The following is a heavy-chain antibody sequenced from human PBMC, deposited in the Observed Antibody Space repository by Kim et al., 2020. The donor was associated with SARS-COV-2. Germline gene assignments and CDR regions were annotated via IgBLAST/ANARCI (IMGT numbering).Heavy chain of an antibody. CDR3: AKESGSGSYYGWNYYYYGMDV. J-gene: IGHJ6*02. D-gene: IGHD3-10*01. CDR2: ISYDGSNK. Sequence: GGSLRLSCAASGFTFSSYGMHWVRQAPGKGLEWVAVISYDGSNKYYADSVKGRFTISRDNSKNTLYLQMNSLRAEDTAVYYCAKESGSGSYYGWNYYYYGMDVWGQGTAVTVSS. V-gene: IGHV3-30*18. CDR1: GFTFSSYG.